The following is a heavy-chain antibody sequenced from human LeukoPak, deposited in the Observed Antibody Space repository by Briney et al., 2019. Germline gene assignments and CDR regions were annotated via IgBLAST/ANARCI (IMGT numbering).Heavy chain of an antibody. J-gene: IGHJ4*02. Sequence: SETLSLTCTVSGGSISSYYWSWIRQPPGKGLEWIGYIYYSGSANYNPSLKSRVTISVDTSKNQFSLKLSSVTAADTAVYYCAREGSGAAKPFDYWGQGTLVTVSS. CDR2: IYYSGSA. V-gene: IGHV4-59*01. D-gene: IGHD1-26*01. CDR1: GGSISSYY. CDR3: AREGSGAAKPFDY.